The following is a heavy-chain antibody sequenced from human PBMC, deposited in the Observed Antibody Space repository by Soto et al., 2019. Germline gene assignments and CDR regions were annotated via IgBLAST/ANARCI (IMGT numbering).Heavy chain of an antibody. D-gene: IGHD3-22*01. J-gene: IGHJ4*02. CDR3: ASSYSGYLDN. CDR1: GDSMSSGAYY. Sequence: KASETLSLTXSVSGDSMSSGAYYWNWIRQHPGKGLEWIAYIYYSGNTYYNPSLRSRINISVDTSKSQFSLKLTSVTDADTAVYYCASSYSGYLDNWGQGTLVTVSS. V-gene: IGHV4-31*02. CDR2: IYYSGNT.